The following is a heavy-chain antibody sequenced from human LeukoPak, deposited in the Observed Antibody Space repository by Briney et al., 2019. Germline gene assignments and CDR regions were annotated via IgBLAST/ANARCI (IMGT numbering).Heavy chain of an antibody. CDR2: VNSNSRTT. CDR3: AAGKGSDY. J-gene: IGHJ4*02. D-gene: IGHD6-13*01. Sequence: PGGSLRLSCAASRFAFSDFSMIWVRQAPGKGLECISYVNSNSRTTEYSDSVRGRFTISGDNAKNSLYLQMNSLRAEDTAVYYCAAGKGSDYWGQGTLVTVSS. CDR1: RFAFSDFS. V-gene: IGHV3-48*04.